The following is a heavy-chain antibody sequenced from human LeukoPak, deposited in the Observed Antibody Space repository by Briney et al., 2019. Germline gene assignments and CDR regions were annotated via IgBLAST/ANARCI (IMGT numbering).Heavy chain of an antibody. CDR2: IYYSGST. J-gene: IGHJ4*02. D-gene: IGHD5-12*01. V-gene: IGHV4-61*01. CDR1: GGSVSSGSYY. Sequence: SETLSLTCTVSGGSVSSGSYYWSWIRQPPGKGLEWIGYIYYSGSTNYNPSLKSRVTISVDTSKNQFSLKLSTVTAADTAVCYCAGGNGGYDSDYWGQGTLVTVSS. CDR3: AGGNGGYDSDY.